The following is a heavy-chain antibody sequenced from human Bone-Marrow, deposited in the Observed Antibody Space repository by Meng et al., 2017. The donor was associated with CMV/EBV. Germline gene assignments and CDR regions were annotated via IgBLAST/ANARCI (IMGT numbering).Heavy chain of an antibody. J-gene: IGHJ4*02. D-gene: IGHD1-26*01. CDR1: GFTFSSFA. CDR2: VALGGTDT. CDR3: AKEGRTGSFLDY. V-gene: IGHV3-30-3*01. Sequence: SCAASGFTFSSFAIHWVRQAPGKGLEWVAVVALGGTDTYYADSVKGRFTISSDNSKNTVYLQMNSLTAEDTAVYYRAKEGRTGSFLDYWGQGTLVTVSS.